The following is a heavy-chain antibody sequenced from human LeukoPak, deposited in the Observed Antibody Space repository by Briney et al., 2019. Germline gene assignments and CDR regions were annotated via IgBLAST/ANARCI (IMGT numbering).Heavy chain of an antibody. D-gene: IGHD4-17*01. Sequence: SETLSLTCTVSGGSIRSSYYYWGWIRQPPGKGLEWIGSIYDSGSTYYNPSLKSRVTISVDTSKNQFSLKLSSVTAADTAVYYCARVLMTTVTTGAFDIWGQGTMVTVSS. CDR2: IYDSGST. CDR3: ARVLMTTVTTGAFDI. V-gene: IGHV4-39*07. CDR1: GGSIRSSYYY. J-gene: IGHJ3*02.